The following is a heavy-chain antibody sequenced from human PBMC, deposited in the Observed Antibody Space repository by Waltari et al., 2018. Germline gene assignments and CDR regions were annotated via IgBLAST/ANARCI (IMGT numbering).Heavy chain of an antibody. J-gene: IGHJ5*02. Sequence: QLQLQESGPGLVKPLGTLSLSCAVSGDSMSSTDCWSWVRLSPHKGLEWIGQVRGDGGTTYSPSFASRVTVSLDTSNNQFSLKLTSATAADTAVYYCARDRGRGLYLDTWGPGTLVTVSP. CDR1: GDSMSSTDC. CDR2: VRGDGGT. V-gene: IGHV4-4*02. CDR3: ARDRGRGLYLDT. D-gene: IGHD2-15*01.